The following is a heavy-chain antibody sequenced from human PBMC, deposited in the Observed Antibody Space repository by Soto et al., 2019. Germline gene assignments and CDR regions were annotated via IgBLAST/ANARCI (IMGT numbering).Heavy chain of an antibody. J-gene: IGHJ6*03. Sequence: EVQLLESGGGLVQPGGSLRLSCSASGFTFSSYAMSWVRQAPGKGLEWVSAISGSGGSTYYADSVKGRFTISRDNSKNTLYLQMNSRRAEDTAVYYCATTMLGYHYYYIDVWGKGTTVTVSS. V-gene: IGHV3-23*01. D-gene: IGHD7-27*01. CDR1: GFTFSSYA. CDR2: ISGSGGST. CDR3: ATTMLGYHYYYIDV.